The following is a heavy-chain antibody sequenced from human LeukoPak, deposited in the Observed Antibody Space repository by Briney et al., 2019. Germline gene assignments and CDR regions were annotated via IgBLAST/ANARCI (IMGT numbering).Heavy chain of an antibody. J-gene: IGHJ4*02. CDR2: IRSDGSNK. Sequence: PGGSLRLSCAASGFTFRTYAMHWIRQAPGRGQEWVAFIRSDGSNKDYADSVKGRFTISRDNSKNTLYLQMNSLRVEDTGVYYCATLSLNWNYNHYFDFWGQGTLVTISS. V-gene: IGHV3-30*02. CDR1: GFTFRTYA. CDR3: ATLSLNWNYNHYFDF. D-gene: IGHD1-7*01.